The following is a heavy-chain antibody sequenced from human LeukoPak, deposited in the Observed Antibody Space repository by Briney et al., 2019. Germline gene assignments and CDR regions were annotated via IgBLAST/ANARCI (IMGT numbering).Heavy chain of an antibody. CDR1: GFTFDDYA. J-gene: IGHJ4*02. V-gene: IGHV3-9*01. Sequence: PGGSLRLSCAASGFTFDDYAMHWVRQAPGKGLEWVPGISWNSGSIGYADSVKGRFTISRDNAKNSLYLQMNSLRAEDTALYYCAKDMWEMATIPDYWGQGTLVTVSS. D-gene: IGHD5-24*01. CDR3: AKDMWEMATIPDY. CDR2: ISWNSGSI.